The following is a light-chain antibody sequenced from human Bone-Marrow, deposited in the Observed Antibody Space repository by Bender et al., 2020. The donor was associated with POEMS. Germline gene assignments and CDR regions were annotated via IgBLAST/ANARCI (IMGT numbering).Light chain of an antibody. CDR3: SSFADSRSVI. J-gene: IGLJ2*01. V-gene: IGLV2-8*01. Sequence: QPALTQPPSASGSPGQSVTVSCTGTSSDIGGYDYVSWFQQHPGEAPKLIIYEVTKRPSGVPDRFSASKSGNTASLTISGLQAEDEAHYYCSSFADSRSVIFGGGTTVTVL. CDR2: EVT. CDR1: SSDIGGYDY.